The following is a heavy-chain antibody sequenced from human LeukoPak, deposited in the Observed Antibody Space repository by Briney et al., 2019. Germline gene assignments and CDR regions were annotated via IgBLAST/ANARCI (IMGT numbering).Heavy chain of an antibody. Sequence: ASVKVSCKASGYTFTGYYMHWVRQAPGQGLEWMGWINPNSGGTNYAQKFQGWVTMTRDTSISAAYMELSRLRSDDTAVYYCARDSSGNAFDIWGQGTMVTVSS. CDR2: INPNSGGT. CDR1: GYTFTGYY. V-gene: IGHV1-2*04. J-gene: IGHJ3*02. CDR3: ARDSSGNAFDI. D-gene: IGHD3-22*01.